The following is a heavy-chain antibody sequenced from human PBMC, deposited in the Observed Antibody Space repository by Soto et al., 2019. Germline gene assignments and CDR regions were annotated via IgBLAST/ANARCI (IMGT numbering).Heavy chain of an antibody. J-gene: IGHJ6*03. V-gene: IGHV3-9*01. CDR1: GFTFDDYA. Sequence: GGSLRLSCAASGFTFDDYAMHWVRQAPGKGLEWVSGISWNSGSIGYADSVKGRFTISRDNAKNSLYLQMNSLRAEDTALYYCAKDAVGSGSYDAVDYYYYMDVWGKGTTVTVSS. CDR2: ISWNSGSI. D-gene: IGHD3-10*01. CDR3: AKDAVGSGSYDAVDYYYYMDV.